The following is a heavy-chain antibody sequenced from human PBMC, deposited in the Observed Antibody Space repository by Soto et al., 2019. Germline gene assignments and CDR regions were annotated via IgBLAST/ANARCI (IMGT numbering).Heavy chain of an antibody. Sequence: PSETLSLTCTVSGGSISSSSYYWGWIRQPPGKGLEWIGEIYYSGSTYYNPSLKSRVTISVDTSKNQFSLKLSSVTAADTAVYYCARSRGIFYPYYYWYYMDVWGKGTTVTVSS. D-gene: IGHD3-9*01. V-gene: IGHV4-39*01. CDR1: GGSISSSSYY. CDR3: ARSRGIFYPYYYWYYMDV. CDR2: IYYSGST. J-gene: IGHJ6*03.